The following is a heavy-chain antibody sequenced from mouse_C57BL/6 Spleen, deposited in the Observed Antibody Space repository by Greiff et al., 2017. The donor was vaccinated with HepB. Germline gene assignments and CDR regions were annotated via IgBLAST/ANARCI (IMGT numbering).Heavy chain of an antibody. V-gene: IGHV1-82*01. D-gene: IGHD1-1*01. CDR1: GYAFSSSW. CDR2: IYPGDGDT. CDR3: AREGYYYGSSYVNWYFDV. J-gene: IGHJ1*03. Sequence: VQLQQSGPELVKPGASVKISCKASGYAFSSSWMNWVKQRPGKGLEWIGRIYPGDGDTNYNGKFKGKATLTADKSSSTAYMQLSSLTSEDSAVYFCAREGYYYGSSYVNWYFDVWGTGTTVTVSS.